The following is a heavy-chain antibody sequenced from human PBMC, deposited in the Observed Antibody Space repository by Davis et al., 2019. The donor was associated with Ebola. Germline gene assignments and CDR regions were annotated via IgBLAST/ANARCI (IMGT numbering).Heavy chain of an antibody. D-gene: IGHD3-10*01. CDR3: AKGGPATLVRTILTPFDY. Sequence: GESLKISCAGSEFTFSSYGMHWVRQAPGKGLEWVAGVSYDGSDKYYADSVKGRFIISRENSKTTLYLQMNSLRPEDTAVYYCAKGGPATLVRTILTPFDYWGQGSLVTVSS. CDR2: VSYDGSDK. J-gene: IGHJ4*02. V-gene: IGHV3-30*18. CDR1: EFTFSSYG.